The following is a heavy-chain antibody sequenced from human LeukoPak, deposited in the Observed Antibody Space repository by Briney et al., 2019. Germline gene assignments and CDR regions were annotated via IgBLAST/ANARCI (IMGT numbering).Heavy chain of an antibody. CDR1: GGSITSSNW. CDR2: IYYTGNT. CDR3: AKSNAWDWFDP. Sequence: SGTLSLTCAVSGGSITSSNWWSWVRQPPGKGLEWIGEIYYTGNTNYDPSLKSRVTISVDKSNNQFSLNLSSVTAADTAVYYCAKSNAWDWFDPWGQGTLVTVSS. J-gene: IGHJ5*02. D-gene: IGHD4-11*01. V-gene: IGHV4-4*02.